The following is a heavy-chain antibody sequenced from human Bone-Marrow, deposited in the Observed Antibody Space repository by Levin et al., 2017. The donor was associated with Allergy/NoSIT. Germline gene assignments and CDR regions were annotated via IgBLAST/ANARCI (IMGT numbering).Heavy chain of an antibody. V-gene: IGHV4-59*01. CDR2: IYYSGST. J-gene: IGHJ3*02. D-gene: IGHD3-3*01. CDR1: SGSMTNYH. CDR3: ARYGKNYDGSDMGAFDI. Sequence: SQTLSLTCTVSSGSMTNYHWSWVRQPPGKGLEWIGYIYYSGSTSYDPSLKSRLTISVDTSKNQFSLRLSSVTAADTAVYYCARYGKNYDGSDMGAFDIWGQGRMVTVSS.